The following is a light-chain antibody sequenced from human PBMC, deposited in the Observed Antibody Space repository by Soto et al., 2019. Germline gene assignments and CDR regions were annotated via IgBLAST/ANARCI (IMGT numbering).Light chain of an antibody. CDR1: RSVSSNY. Sequence: VLTQSPGTLALSKGERATLSCRASRSVSSNYLGWYQQKPGQAPRLLIYGASTRATGVPARFSASGFGTEFTLTISSLEPEDFAVYYCQQRSNWRTWTFGQGTKVDIK. J-gene: IGKJ1*01. V-gene: IGKV3-11*01. CDR3: QQRSNWRTWT. CDR2: GAS.